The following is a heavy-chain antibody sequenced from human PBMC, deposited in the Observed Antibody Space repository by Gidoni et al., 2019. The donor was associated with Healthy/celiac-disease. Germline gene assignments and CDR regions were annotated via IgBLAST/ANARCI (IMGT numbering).Heavy chain of an antibody. Sequence: EVQLLESGGGLVQPGGSLRLSCAAPGFTFSSYAMSWVRQAPGQGLEWVSAISGSGGSTYYADSVKGRFTISRDNSKNTLYLQMNSLRAEDTAVYYCAKDGWIQTGLEYWGQGTLVTVSS. J-gene: IGHJ4*02. CDR1: GFTFSSYA. CDR2: ISGSGGST. CDR3: AKDGWIQTGLEY. D-gene: IGHD5-18*01. V-gene: IGHV3-23*01.